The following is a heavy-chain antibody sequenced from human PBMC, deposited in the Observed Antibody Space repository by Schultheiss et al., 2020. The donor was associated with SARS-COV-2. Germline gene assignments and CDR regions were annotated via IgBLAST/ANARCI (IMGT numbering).Heavy chain of an antibody. D-gene: IGHD6-13*01. Sequence: SETLSLTCAVSGYSISSSNWWGWIRQPPGKGLEWIGYIYYSGSTYYNPSLKSRVTISVDTSKNQFSLKLSSVTAADTAVYYCARELSSSSWVYFDYWGLGTLVTVSS. V-gene: IGHV4-28*03. J-gene: IGHJ4*02. CDR2: IYYSGST. CDR1: GYSISSSNW. CDR3: ARELSSSSWVYFDY.